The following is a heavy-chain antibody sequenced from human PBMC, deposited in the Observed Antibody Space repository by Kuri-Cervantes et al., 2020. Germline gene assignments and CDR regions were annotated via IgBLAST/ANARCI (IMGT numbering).Heavy chain of an antibody. CDR1: GYSISSGYY. D-gene: IGHD6-19*01. CDR2: IYHSGST. CDR3: ARAGIAVAVNQDDAFDI. V-gene: IGHV4-38-2*01. J-gene: IGHJ3*02. Sequence: SETLSLTCAVSGYSISSGYYWGWIRQPPGKGLEWIGSIYHSGSTYYNPSLKSRVAISVDTPKNQFSLKLSSVTAADTAVYYCARAGIAVAVNQDDAFDIWGQGTMVTVSS.